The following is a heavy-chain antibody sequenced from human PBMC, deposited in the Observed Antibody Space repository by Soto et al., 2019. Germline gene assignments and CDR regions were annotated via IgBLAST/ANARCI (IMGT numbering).Heavy chain of an antibody. V-gene: IGHV3-7*05. Sequence: GGSLRLSCAASGFTFSSYWMSWVRQAPGKGLEWVANIKQDGSEKYYVDSVKGRFTISRDNAKNSLYLQMNSLRAEDTAVYYCARDRYSYGYGAPGVYYYYGMDVWGQGTTVTVSS. CDR2: IKQDGSEK. D-gene: IGHD5-18*01. CDR3: ARDRYSYGYGAPGVYYYYGMDV. CDR1: GFTFSSYW. J-gene: IGHJ6*02.